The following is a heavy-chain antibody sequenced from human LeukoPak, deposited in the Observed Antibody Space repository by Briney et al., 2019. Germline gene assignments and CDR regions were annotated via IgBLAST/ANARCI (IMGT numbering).Heavy chain of an antibody. J-gene: IGHJ6*03. D-gene: IGHD2-15*01. CDR2: INHNGST. CDR1: GGSFSGYY. V-gene: IGHV4-34*01. Sequence: SETLSLTCAVYGGSFSGYYWSWIRQPPGKGLEWIGEINHNGSTNYNPSLKSRVTISVDTSKNQFSLKLSSVTAADTAVYYCARGAVYCSGGSCYSAYYYYYYYMDVWGQGTMVTVSS. CDR3: ARGAVYCSGGSCYSAYYYYYYYMDV.